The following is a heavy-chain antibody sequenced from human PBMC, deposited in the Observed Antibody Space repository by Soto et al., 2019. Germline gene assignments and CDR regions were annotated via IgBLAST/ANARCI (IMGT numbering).Heavy chain of an antibody. CDR3: AIARSWGLDY. J-gene: IGHJ4*02. D-gene: IGHD1-26*01. CDR2: INAGNGNT. V-gene: IGHV1-3*01. CDR1: GYTFTSYA. Sequence: QVQLVQSGAEVKKPGASVKVSCKASGYTFTSYAMHWVRQAPGQRLEWMGWINAGNGNTKYSQKFQGRVTITRDTSPSTAYMELSGLRSEDTAAYYGAIARSWGLDYWGQGTLVPVSS.